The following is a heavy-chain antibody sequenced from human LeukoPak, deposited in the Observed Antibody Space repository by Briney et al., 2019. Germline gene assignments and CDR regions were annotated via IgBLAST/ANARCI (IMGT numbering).Heavy chain of an antibody. CDR1: GFAFSAYW. CDR2: INPAGTET. CDR3: ARFGYVAAVDL. V-gene: IGHV3-7*01. Sequence: GGSLRLPCAASGFAFSAYWMPWFRQAPGTGLEWVANINPAGTETYYVDPVKGRFTISRDNAKNLLYLQMNSLRAEDTAVYYCARFGYVAAVDLWGQGTLVTVSS. D-gene: IGHD2-15*01. J-gene: IGHJ4*02.